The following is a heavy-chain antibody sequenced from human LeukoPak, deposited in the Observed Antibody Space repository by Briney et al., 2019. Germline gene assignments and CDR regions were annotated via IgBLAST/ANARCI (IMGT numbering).Heavy chain of an antibody. CDR3: TRSRMVGVTDNGAGGDY. CDR1: VYTFPNLA. V-gene: IGHV1-18*01. D-gene: IGHD1-26*01. J-gene: IGHJ4*02. Sequence: ASVKVSCKAFVYTFPNLANNWVRQDPGDPLEGIGCIRPDNFYTNYVLKLVRRVTMPTNTSPSTSYMELRSRRSDDTAMYYCTRSRMVGVTDNGAGGDYWGQGTLVTVFS. CDR2: IRPDNFYT.